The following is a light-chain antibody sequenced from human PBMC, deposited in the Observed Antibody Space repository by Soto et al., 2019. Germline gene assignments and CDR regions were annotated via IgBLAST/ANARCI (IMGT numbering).Light chain of an antibody. CDR3: QQYGSSPRT. Sequence: EIVLTQSPGALSLSPGERATLSCGASQSVSSSYLAGYQQKPGQAPSILIYVGSTRATGIPDRFSGSGSGTDFPLTISRLEPEDFAVYYCQQYGSSPRTFGQGTKVEIK. CDR2: VGS. J-gene: IGKJ1*01. V-gene: IGKV3-20*01. CDR1: QSVSSSY.